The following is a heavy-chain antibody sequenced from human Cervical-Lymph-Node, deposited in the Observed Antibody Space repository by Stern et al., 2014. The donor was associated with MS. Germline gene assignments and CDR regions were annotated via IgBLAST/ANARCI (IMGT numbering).Heavy chain of an antibody. CDR2: IYLGDSET. CDR3: ARQTTAWASDV. D-gene: IGHD1-14*01. V-gene: IGHV5-51*01. CDR1: GFKFSIYW. Sequence: VQLVESGAELIRPGESLKISCKGSGFKFSIYWIAWVRQMPGKGLEWMGIIYLGDSETRSSPSFQGQVTMSADKSTSTAYLQWSSLNASDTAMYFCARQTTAWASDVWGQGTLVTVSS. J-gene: IGHJ4*02.